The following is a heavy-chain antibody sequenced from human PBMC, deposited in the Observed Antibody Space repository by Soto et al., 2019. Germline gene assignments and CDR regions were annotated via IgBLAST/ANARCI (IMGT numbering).Heavy chain of an antibody. Sequence: QVQLVESGGGVVQPGRSLRLSCAASGFTFSSYGMHWVRQAPGKGLEWVAVISYDGDNRNYADSVKGRFTISRDNSKNTLYLRMNSLIVEDTAVYYCATPDASNDYWGQGTLVTVSS. CDR3: ATPDASNDY. CDR2: ISYDGDNR. V-gene: IGHV3-30*03. CDR1: GFTFSSYG. J-gene: IGHJ4*02. D-gene: IGHD2-2*01.